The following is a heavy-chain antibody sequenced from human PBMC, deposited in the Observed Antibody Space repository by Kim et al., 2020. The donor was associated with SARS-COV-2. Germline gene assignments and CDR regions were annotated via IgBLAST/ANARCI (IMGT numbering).Heavy chain of an antibody. CDR1: GFTVSSNY. Sequence: GGSLRLSCAASGFTVSSNYMSWVRQAPGKGLEWVSVIYSGGSTYYADSVKGRFTISRDNSKNTLYLQMNSLRAEDTAVYYCARDSPRGYSYGYAYYYGMDVWGQGTTVTVSS. D-gene: IGHD5-18*01. CDR2: IYSGGST. CDR3: ARDSPRGYSYGYAYYYGMDV. J-gene: IGHJ6*02. V-gene: IGHV3-53*01.